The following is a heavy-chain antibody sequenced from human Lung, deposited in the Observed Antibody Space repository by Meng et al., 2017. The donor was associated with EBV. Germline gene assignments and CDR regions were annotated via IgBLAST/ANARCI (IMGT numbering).Heavy chain of an antibody. V-gene: IGHV3-66*01. CDR1: GFTVSNNY. Sequence: VQLVEPGGGLVNPGGSLGLSCAVSGFTVSNNYMSWIRQAPGRGLEWVSLIYSVGSTYYADSVKGRFTISRDNSKNTLHLQMNSLRVEDTAVYYCITSHDCGQGTLVTVSS. J-gene: IGHJ4*02. CDR3: ITSHD. D-gene: IGHD1-14*01. CDR2: IYSVGST.